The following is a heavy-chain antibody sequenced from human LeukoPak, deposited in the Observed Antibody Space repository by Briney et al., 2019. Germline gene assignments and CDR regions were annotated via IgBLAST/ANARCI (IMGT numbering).Heavy chain of an antibody. J-gene: IGHJ4*02. Sequence: PSETLSLTCTVSGGSISSYYWSWIRQPPGKGLEWIGYIFYSGTTNYNPSLKSRITMSVDTSKNQFPLKLSSVTAADTAVYYCARGAGSPFDYWGQGTLVTVSS. D-gene: IGHD1-14*01. CDR3: ARGAGSPFDY. CDR1: GGSISSYY. CDR2: IFYSGTT. V-gene: IGHV4-59*01.